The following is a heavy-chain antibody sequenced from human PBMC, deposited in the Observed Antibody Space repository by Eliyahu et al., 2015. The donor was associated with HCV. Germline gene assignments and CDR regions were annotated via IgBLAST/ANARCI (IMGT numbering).Heavy chain of an antibody. D-gene: IGHD1-26*01. CDR1: EFTFXPAW. CDR2: IKTKTDGETT. V-gene: IGHV3-15*01. CDR3: TTVGWDLLRGDY. Sequence: EVQLVESGGGLVKPGGSLRLSXAASEFTFXPAWMTWVRQAPGKGLEWVGRIKTKTDGETTDYAAPVKGRFTISRDDSKNTLYLQMNSLKTEDTAVYYCTTVGWDLLRGDYWGQGTLVTVSS. J-gene: IGHJ4*02.